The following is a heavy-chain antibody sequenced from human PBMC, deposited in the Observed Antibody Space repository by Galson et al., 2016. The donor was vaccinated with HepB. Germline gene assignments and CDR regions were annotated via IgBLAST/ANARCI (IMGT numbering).Heavy chain of an antibody. J-gene: IGHJ4*02. CDR1: GFTFSDYY. CDR2: ISSRGGSAI. CDR3: AKEHYYGSGSFFDY. V-gene: IGHV3-11*01. D-gene: IGHD3-10*01. Sequence: SLRLSCAASGFTFSDYYMTWIRQAPGKGLEWVSSISSRGGSAIYYADSVKGRFTISRDNANNSLFLQMNSLRAEDTAIYYCAKEHYYGSGSFFDYWGQGTLVTVSS.